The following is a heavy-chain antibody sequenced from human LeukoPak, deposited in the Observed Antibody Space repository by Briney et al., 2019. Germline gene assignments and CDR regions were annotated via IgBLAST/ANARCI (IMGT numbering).Heavy chain of an antibody. CDR1: GGTFSSYA. Sequence: GASVKVSCKASGGTFSSYAISWVRQAPGQGLEWMGGIIPIFGTANYAPKFQGRVTITADESTSTAYMELSSLRSEDTAVYHCARDLGYCSSTSCYDFDYWGQGTLVTVSS. CDR2: IIPIFGTA. J-gene: IGHJ4*02. CDR3: ARDLGYCSSTSCYDFDY. V-gene: IGHV1-69*13. D-gene: IGHD2-2*01.